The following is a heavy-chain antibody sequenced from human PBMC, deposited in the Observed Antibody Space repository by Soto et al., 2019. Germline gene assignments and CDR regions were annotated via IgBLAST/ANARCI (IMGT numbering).Heavy chain of an antibody. J-gene: IGHJ6*02. D-gene: IGHD1-1*01. Sequence: QVQLVQSGAEVKKPGSSVKVSCKASGGTFSTYAISWVRQAPGQGLEWMGGIIPIFNRPNYAQKFQARLTIAADESSSTAYMELRSLRSEDTAVYYCARKLNGNYDYSGLDVWGQGTTVTVSS. CDR2: IIPIFNRP. CDR1: GGTFSTYA. V-gene: IGHV1-69*12. CDR3: ARKLNGNYDYSGLDV.